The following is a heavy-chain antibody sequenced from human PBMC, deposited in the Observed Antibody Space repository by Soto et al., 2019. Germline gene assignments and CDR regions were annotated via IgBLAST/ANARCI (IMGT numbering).Heavy chain of an antibody. Sequence: PSETLSLTCTVSGGSISSYYWSWIRQPPGKRLEWIGYIYYSGSTNYNPSLKSRVTISVDTSKNQFSLKLSSVTAADTAVYYCARGYDFWSGYYGYYYYYYMDVWGKGTTVTVSS. V-gene: IGHV4-59*01. J-gene: IGHJ6*03. CDR3: ARGYDFWSGYYGYYYYYYMDV. CDR1: GGSISSYY. D-gene: IGHD3-3*01. CDR2: IYYSGST.